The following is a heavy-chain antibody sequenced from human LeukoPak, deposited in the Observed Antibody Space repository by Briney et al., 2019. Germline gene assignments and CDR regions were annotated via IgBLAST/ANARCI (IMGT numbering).Heavy chain of an antibody. CDR2: IYYSGST. D-gene: IGHD3-22*01. V-gene: IGHV4-59*08. CDR1: GGSISSYY. J-gene: IGHJ4*02. CDR3: ARHPSYYDRIDY. Sequence: SETLSLTCTVSGGSISSYYWSWIRQPPGKGLEWIGYIYYSGSTNYNPSLESRVTISVDTSKNQFSLKLSSVTAADTAVYYCARHPSYYDRIDYWGQGTLVTVSS.